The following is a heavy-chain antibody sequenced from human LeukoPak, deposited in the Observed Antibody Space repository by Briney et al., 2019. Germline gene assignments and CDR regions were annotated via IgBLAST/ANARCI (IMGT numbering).Heavy chain of an antibody. J-gene: IGHJ4*02. V-gene: IGHV3-48*04. D-gene: IGHD3-3*01. CDR3: ARDSYDFWSASNYFDY. CDR2: ISSSSSTI. Sequence: PGGTLRLSCAASGFTFSSYSMNWVRQAPGKGLEGVSYISSSSSTIYYADSVKGRFTISRDNAKNSLYLHMNSLRAEDTAVYYCARDSYDFWSASNYFDYWGQGTPVTVSS. CDR1: GFTFSSYS.